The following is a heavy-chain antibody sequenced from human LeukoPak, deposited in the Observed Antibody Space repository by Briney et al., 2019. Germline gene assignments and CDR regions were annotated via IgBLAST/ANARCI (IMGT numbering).Heavy chain of an antibody. Sequence: GMSLRLSCAASGFAFSSCGIHWVRQAPGKGLDWVALISEDGSIKFYADSVKGRFTISGDNSKNTLYLQMNSLRAEDTAVYYCAKEVGARDAFDIWGQGTLVTVSP. CDR1: GFAFSSCG. CDR2: ISEDGSIK. J-gene: IGHJ3*02. D-gene: IGHD1-26*01. CDR3: AKEVGARDAFDI. V-gene: IGHV3-30*18.